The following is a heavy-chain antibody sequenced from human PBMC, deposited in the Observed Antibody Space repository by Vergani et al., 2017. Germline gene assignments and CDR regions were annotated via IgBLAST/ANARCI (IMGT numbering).Heavy chain of an antibody. D-gene: IGHD6-6*01. J-gene: IGHJ5*02. CDR2: ISWNSNSI. Sequence: EVELVQSGPEMRKPGESLKISCKGSEYSFGNYWIGWVRQMPGKGLEWVSGISWNSNSIGYAESGKGRFTISRDNAKNSLYLQMNSLRAEDTALYYCAKDLGTSSGGGWFDPWGQGTLVTVSS. CDR3: AKDLGTSSGGGWFDP. CDR1: EYSFGNYW. V-gene: IGHV3-9*01.